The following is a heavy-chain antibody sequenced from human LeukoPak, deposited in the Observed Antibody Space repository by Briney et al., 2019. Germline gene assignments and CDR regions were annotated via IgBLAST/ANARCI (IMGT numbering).Heavy chain of an antibody. CDR2: IDASGGAT. CDR1: GFTFSNYA. J-gene: IGHJ5*02. CDR3: AKGSGSGWYGWFAP. V-gene: IGHV3-23*01. Sequence: GESLRLSCAASGFTFSNYAMSWVRQAPGKGLEWVSSIDASGGATYYADSVKGRFTISIDNSKNTFYLQMNSLRAEDTAVYSCAKGSGSGWYGWFAPWGQGTLVTVSS. D-gene: IGHD6-19*01.